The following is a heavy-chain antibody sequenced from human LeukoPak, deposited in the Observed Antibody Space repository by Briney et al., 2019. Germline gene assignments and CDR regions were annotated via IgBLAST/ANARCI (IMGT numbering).Heavy chain of an antibody. CDR2: IRSDGSNK. CDR3: AKDGPRSCSSTSCYTGIYYFDY. V-gene: IGHV3-30*02. J-gene: IGHJ4*02. D-gene: IGHD2-2*02. CDR1: GFTFSSYG. Sequence: GGSLRLSCAASGFTFSSYGMHWVRQAPGKGLEWVAFIRSDGSNKYYADSVKGRFTISRDNSKNTLYLQMNSLRAEDTAVYYCAKDGPRSCSSTSCYTGIYYFDYWGQETLVTVSS.